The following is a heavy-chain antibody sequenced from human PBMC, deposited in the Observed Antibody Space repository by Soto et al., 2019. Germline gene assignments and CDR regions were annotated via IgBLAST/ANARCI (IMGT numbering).Heavy chain of an antibody. V-gene: IGHV4-34*01. CDR3: ARLVPPAAVSTDLRLTFDY. CDR1: GGSFSGYY. D-gene: IGHD4-17*01. CDR2: INHSGST. J-gene: IGHJ4*02. Sequence: PSETLSLTCAVYGGSFSGYYWSWIRQPPGKGLEWIGEINHSGSTNYNPSLKSRVTISVDTSKNQFSLKLSSVTAADTAVYYCARLVPPAAVSTDLRLTFDYWGQGTLVTVSS.